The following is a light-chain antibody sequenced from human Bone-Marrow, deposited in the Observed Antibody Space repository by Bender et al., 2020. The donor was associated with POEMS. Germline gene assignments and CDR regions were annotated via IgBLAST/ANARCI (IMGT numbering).Light chain of an antibody. CDR3: CSYTDNYTFDVV. Sequence: QSVLTQPASVSGSPGQSITISCTGTSSDVGAYGYVSWYQQHPGKAPKLMIYDVTNRPSGVSNRFSGSKSGNTASLTISGLQAEDEAEYYCCSYTDNYTFDVVFGGGTKLTVL. J-gene: IGLJ2*01. CDR2: DVT. V-gene: IGLV2-14*03. CDR1: SSDVGAYGY.